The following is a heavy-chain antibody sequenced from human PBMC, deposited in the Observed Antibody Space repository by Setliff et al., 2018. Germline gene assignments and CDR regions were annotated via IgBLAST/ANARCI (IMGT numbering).Heavy chain of an antibody. V-gene: IGHV4-4*07. Sequence: KTSETLSLTCTVSGGSISSYYWSWIRQPAGKGLEWIGHIYIGGSANYNPSLKSRVTISVDTSKNQFSLKLSSVTAADMAVYYCAREQWLDPPGYYYMDVWAKGTTVTVSS. CDR1: GGSISSYY. CDR3: AREQWLDPPGYYYMDV. CDR2: IYIGGSA. D-gene: IGHD6-19*01. J-gene: IGHJ6*03.